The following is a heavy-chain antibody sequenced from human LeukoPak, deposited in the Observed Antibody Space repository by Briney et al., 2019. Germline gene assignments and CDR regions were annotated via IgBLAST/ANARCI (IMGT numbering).Heavy chain of an antibody. V-gene: IGHV3-30-3*01. J-gene: IGHJ4*02. Sequence: GRSLRLSCAASGFTFSNYAMHWVRQAPGKGLDWVAVISNDGSNKDHADSVRGRFTISRDNSKNTLYLQMNSLRVEDTAVYFCARDPGAFPYFFDCWGQGTLVTVSS. CDR3: ARDPGAFPYFFDC. CDR2: ISNDGSNK. CDR1: GFTFSNYA. D-gene: IGHD4/OR15-4a*01.